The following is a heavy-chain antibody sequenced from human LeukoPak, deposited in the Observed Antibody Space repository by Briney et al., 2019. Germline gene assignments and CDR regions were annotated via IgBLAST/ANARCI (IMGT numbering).Heavy chain of an antibody. D-gene: IGHD3-10*01. CDR3: SRVYGSGRYVDY. CDR2: IFYSGRT. V-gene: IGHV4-59*01. Sequence: SETLSLTRTLCGGSINSYLWAWLRQPPGKGLECIGYIFYSGRTNYNPSLKSRVTISADTSKNQFSLKLSSVTDADTAVYYCSRVYGSGRYVDYWGQGTLVTVSS. J-gene: IGHJ4*02. CDR1: GGSINSYL.